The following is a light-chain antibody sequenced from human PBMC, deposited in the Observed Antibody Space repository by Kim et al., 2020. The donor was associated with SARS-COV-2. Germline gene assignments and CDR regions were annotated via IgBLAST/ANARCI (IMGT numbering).Light chain of an antibody. J-gene: IGLJ3*02. V-gene: IGLV3-1*01. CDR1: KLGDKY. CDR3: QAWDSSTAWV. Sequence: VSPGQTASVTCSGDKLGDKYACWYQQKPGQSPVMVIYQDSKRPSGIPERFSGSNSGNTATLTISGTQAMDEADYYCQAWDSSTAWVFGGGTQLTVL. CDR2: QDS.